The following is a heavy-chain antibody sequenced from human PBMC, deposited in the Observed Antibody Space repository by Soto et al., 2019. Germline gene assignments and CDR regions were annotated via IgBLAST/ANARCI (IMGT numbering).Heavy chain of an antibody. CDR2: IIPIFGTA. V-gene: IGHV1-69*01. CDR3: GGEGGRTSGGIDY. D-gene: IGHD1-26*01. J-gene: IGHJ4*02. Sequence: QVQLVQSGAEVKKPGSSVKVSCKASGGTFSSYSINWVRQAPGQGLEWMGEIIPIFGTANYAQKFQGRVTFPGEEPTSTASLELGSLSPEETAVYYWGGEGGRTSGGIDYWGQGTLVTVSS. CDR1: GGTFSSYS.